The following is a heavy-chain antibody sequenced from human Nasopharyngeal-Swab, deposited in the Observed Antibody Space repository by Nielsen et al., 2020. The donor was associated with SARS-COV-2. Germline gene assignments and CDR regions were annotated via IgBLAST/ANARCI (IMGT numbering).Heavy chain of an antibody. CDR3: ARDGDIVVVPAAIIWEGAFDI. D-gene: IGHD2-2*02. J-gene: IGHJ3*02. CDR1: GFTFSSYA. CDR2: ISYDGSNK. V-gene: IGHV3-30-3*01. Sequence: GGSLRLSCAASGFTFSSYAMHWVRQAPGKGPEWVAVISYDGSNKYYADSVKGRFTISRGNSKNTLYLQMNSLRAEDTAVYYCARDGDIVVVPAAIIWEGAFDIWGQGTMVTVSS.